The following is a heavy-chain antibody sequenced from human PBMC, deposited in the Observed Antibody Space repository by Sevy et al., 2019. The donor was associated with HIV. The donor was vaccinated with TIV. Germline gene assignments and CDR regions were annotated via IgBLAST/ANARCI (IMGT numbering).Heavy chain of an antibody. CDR2: LSFGCGKI. J-gene: IGHJ4*02. V-gene: IGHV3-23*01. D-gene: IGHD2-15*01. CDR3: AREGCSQPHDY. Sequence: GGSLRLSCATSGFPFNIYSMSWVRQAPGKGLEWVSTLSFGCGKINYADSVKGRFTISRDNSENTLYLEMNSLRVEDTALYFCAREGCSQPHDYWGRGTLVTVSS. CDR1: GFPFNIYS.